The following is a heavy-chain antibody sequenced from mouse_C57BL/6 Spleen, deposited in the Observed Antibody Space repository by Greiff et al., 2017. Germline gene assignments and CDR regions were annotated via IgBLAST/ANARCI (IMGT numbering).Heavy chain of an antibody. Sequence: VQLQQSGPELVKPGASVKISCKASGYAFSSSWMNWVKQRPGKGLEWIGRIYPGDGDTNYNGKFKGKATLTADKSSSTAYRQLSSLTAEYSAVYFCARGNYVGYFDVWGTGTTVTVSS. V-gene: IGHV1-82*01. CDR1: GYAFSSSW. CDR2: IYPGDGDT. CDR3: ARGNYVGYFDV. D-gene: IGHD2-1*01. J-gene: IGHJ1*03.